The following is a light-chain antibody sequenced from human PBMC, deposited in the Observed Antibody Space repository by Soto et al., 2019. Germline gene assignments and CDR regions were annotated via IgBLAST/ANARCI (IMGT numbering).Light chain of an antibody. Sequence: DIQMTQSPSSLSVSVGERVTIPCQASQGISNYLDWYQQKPGKAPKLLIYDASNLATGVPSRFSGSGSGTEFTFTISSLQSEDIATYYCQQYNYWPWTFGEGTKVDIK. CDR3: QQYNYWPWT. CDR2: DAS. V-gene: IGKV1-33*01. J-gene: IGKJ1*01. CDR1: QGISNY.